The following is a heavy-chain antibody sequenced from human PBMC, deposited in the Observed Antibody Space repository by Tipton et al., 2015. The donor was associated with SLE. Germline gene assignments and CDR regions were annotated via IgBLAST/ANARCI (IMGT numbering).Heavy chain of an antibody. Sequence: TLSLTCIVSGDSITSYYWTWIRQPAGKGLEWIGHISTSGSTNYNPSLKSRVTMSVDTSKNQFSLKLSSVTAADTAVYYCATGGGDYWGQGTLVTVSS. CDR2: ISTSGST. CDR1: GDSITSYY. V-gene: IGHV4-4*07. J-gene: IGHJ4*02. D-gene: IGHD3-16*01. CDR3: ATGGGDY.